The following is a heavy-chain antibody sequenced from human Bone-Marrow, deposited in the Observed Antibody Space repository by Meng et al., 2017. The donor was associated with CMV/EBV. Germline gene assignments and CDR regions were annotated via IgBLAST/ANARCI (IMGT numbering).Heavy chain of an antibody. V-gene: IGHV4-4*02. Sequence: LTCPFSGASISSSNWWSWVRQPPGKGLEWIGEIFHSGSTNYNPSLKSRVTISVDKSKNQFSLMLRSVTAADTAVYYCARGPRGSGLDYWGQGTLVTVSS. CDR2: IFHSGST. J-gene: IGHJ4*02. CDR1: GASISSSNW. D-gene: IGHD1-1*01. CDR3: ARGPRGSGLDY.